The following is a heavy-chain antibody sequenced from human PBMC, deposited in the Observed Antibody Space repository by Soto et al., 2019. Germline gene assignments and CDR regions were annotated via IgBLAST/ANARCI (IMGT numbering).Heavy chain of an antibody. D-gene: IGHD4-4*01. J-gene: IGHJ4*02. CDR3: ARVGWSVTTRYFDY. CDR2: ISAYNGNT. CDR1: CYTFTSYG. V-gene: IGHV1-18*01. Sequence: ASVKVSCKASCYTFTSYGISWVRQAPGQGLEWMGWISAYNGNTNYAQKLQGRVTMATDTSTSTAYMELRSLRSDDTAVYYCARVGWSVTTRYFDYWGQGTLVTVSS.